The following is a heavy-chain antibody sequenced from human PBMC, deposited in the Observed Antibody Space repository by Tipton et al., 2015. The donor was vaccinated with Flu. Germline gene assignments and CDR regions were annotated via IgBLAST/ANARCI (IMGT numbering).Heavy chain of an antibody. CDR3: ATITLA. V-gene: IGHV3-30*14. CDR2: ISSHGADK. D-gene: IGHD1-14*01. CDR1: EFSFSDYS. Sequence: QVQLVQSRGGEVQPGKSLRLSCLVSEFSFSDYSMYWVRQPPGRGLEWVSVISSHGADKDYADSVKGRFTISRDNSRNTVYLQMSNLRPEDTAIYYCATITLAWGQGALVTVSS. J-gene: IGHJ5*02.